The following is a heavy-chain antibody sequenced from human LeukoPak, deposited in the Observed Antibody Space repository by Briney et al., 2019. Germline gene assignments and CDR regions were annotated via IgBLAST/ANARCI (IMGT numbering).Heavy chain of an antibody. CDR3: ARGDDGAY. D-gene: IGHD3-16*01. CDR1: GFTFSYYG. Sequence: GGSLRLSCAASGFTFSYYGMHWVRQAPGKGLEWVAVISYDGSNEYYADSVRGRFTISRDNAKKSLYLQMNSLRVEDTAVYYCARGDDGAYWGQGTLVTVSS. CDR2: ISYDGSNE. V-gene: IGHV3-30*03. J-gene: IGHJ4*02.